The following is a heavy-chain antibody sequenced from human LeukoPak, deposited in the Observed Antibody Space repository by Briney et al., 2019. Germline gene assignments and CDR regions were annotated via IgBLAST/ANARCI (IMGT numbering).Heavy chain of an antibody. CDR3: AKDRYSGLNTIDY. CDR1: EFTFSTYG. V-gene: IGHV3-30*18. D-gene: IGHD6-13*01. J-gene: IGHJ4*02. Sequence: GGSLRLSCAASEFTFSTYGMHCVRQAPGKGLEWVAVISYDGSYKFYADSVKGRFTISRDNSKSTLHLQMNSLRAEDTAVYYCAKDRYSGLNTIDYWGQGTLVTVSS. CDR2: ISYDGSYK.